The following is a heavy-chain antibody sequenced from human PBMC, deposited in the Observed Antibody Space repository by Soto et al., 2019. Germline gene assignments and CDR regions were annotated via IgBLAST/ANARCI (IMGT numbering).Heavy chain of an antibody. J-gene: IGHJ4*02. CDR2: IYHSGST. CDR1: ISSMNRRYY. V-gene: IGHV4-38-2*02. D-gene: IGHD6-19*01. Sequence: TLSLPWTVSISSMNRRYYWVWIRQTPGKGLEWVASIYHSGSTHYNPSLKSRATISVDTSNNQFSLRLSSVTAADTAIYYCARNTSGRNFDDWGQGTQVTVSS. CDR3: ARNTSGRNFDD.